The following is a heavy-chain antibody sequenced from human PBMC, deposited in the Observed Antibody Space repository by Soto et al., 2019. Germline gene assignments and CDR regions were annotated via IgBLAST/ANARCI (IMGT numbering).Heavy chain of an antibody. J-gene: IGHJ4*02. CDR1: GFTFSSYA. CDR3: VKSGRWLQLPRPFDY. CDR2: ISSNGGST. D-gene: IGHD5-12*01. V-gene: IGHV3-64D*06. Sequence: GGSLRLSCSASGFTFSSYAMHWVRQAPGKGLEYVSAISSNGGSTYYADSVKGRFTISRDNSKNTLYLQMSSLRAEDTAVYYCVKSGRWLQLPRPFDYWGQGTLVTVSS.